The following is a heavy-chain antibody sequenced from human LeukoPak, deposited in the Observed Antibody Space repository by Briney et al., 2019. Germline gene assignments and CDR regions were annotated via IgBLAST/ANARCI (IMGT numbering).Heavy chain of an antibody. J-gene: IGHJ4*02. D-gene: IGHD4-17*01. Sequence: GGSLRLSCVASGFTFSSYAMSWVRQAPGKGLEWVSAISGSGSSTYYADSVKGRFTISRDNSKSTLYLQMNSLRAEDTAVYYCAKDQVSATVTTRLDYWGQGTLVTVSS. CDR2: ISGSGSST. CDR1: GFTFSSYA. CDR3: AKDQVSATVTTRLDY. V-gene: IGHV3-23*01.